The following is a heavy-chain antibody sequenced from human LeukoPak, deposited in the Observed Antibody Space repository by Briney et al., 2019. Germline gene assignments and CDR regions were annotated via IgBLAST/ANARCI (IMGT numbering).Heavy chain of an antibody. Sequence: ASVKVSCKASGYTFTNHAMQWVRQAPGQRLEWMGWINAGNGNTKYSQNFQGRFIITRDTSAGTVYMDLSSLRSEDRAVYYCARGFWNRGTWGPYYFDYWGQGTLVTVSS. V-gene: IGHV1-3*01. CDR2: INAGNGNT. CDR3: ARGFWNRGTWGPYYFDY. D-gene: IGHD3-3*01. CDR1: GYTFTNHA. J-gene: IGHJ4*02.